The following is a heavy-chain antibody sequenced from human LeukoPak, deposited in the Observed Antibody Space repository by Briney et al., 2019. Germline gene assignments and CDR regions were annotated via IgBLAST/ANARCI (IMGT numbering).Heavy chain of an antibody. Sequence: QTGRSLRLSCAASGFTFSSYDMHWVRQAPGKGLEWVALISYDGSKTYYADSVKGRFTISRDNSKNTLYLQMNSLRAEDTAVYYCARDKIPLLRLYYYYYYGMDVWGQGTTVTVSS. CDR1: GFTFSSYD. D-gene: IGHD2-2*01. CDR3: ARDKIPLLRLYYYYYYGMDV. V-gene: IGHV3-30-3*01. CDR2: ISYDGSKT. J-gene: IGHJ6*02.